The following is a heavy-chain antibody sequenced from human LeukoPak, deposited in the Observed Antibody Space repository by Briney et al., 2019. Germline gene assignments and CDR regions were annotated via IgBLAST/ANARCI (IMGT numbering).Heavy chain of an antibody. V-gene: IGHV4-30-4*08. J-gene: IGHJ3*02. CDR1: GGSISSGGYY. Sequence: SQTLSLTCTVSGGSISSGGYYWSWIRQHPGKGLEWIGYIYYSGSTYYNPSLKSRVTISVDTSKNQFSLKLSSVTAADTAAYYCARGIAVGSDILTGRDAFDIWGQGTMVTVSS. CDR3: ARGIAVGSDILTGRDAFDI. CDR2: IYYSGST. D-gene: IGHD3-9*01.